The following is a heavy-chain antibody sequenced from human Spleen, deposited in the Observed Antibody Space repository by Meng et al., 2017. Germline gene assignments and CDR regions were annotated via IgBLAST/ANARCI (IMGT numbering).Heavy chain of an antibody. V-gene: IGHV4-34*01. Sequence: GSLRLSCVVSGGSFSDYYWSWIRQPPGKGLEWIGEINHSGSTNYNPSLESRATISVDTSQNNLSLKLSSVTAADTAVYYCARDDDVGDGYNYNMWGQGTMVTVSS. D-gene: IGHD5-24*01. CDR1: GGSFSDYY. CDR2: INHSGST. J-gene: IGHJ3*02. CDR3: ARDDDVGDGYNYNM.